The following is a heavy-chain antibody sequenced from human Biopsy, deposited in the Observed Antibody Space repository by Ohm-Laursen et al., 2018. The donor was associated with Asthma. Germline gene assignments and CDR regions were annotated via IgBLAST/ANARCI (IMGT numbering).Heavy chain of an antibody. J-gene: IGHJ4*02. V-gene: IGHV3-30*03. D-gene: IGHD3-3*01. CDR2: ISYDGSNK. CDR3: ASRSSGPDFWSGYYYFDY. CDR1: GFTFSSYG. Sequence: SLRLSCSASGFTFSSYGMHWVRQAPGKGQEWVAVISYDGSNKYYADSVKGRFTISRDNSKNTLYLQMNSLRAEDTAVYYCASRSSGPDFWSGYYYFDYWGQGTLVTVSS.